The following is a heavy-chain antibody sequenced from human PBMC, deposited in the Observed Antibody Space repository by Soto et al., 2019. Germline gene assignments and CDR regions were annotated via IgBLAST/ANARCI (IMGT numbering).Heavy chain of an antibody. D-gene: IGHD6-13*01. CDR2: ISSSGSTI. CDR3: ARDQEAGSFFPYYYGMDV. CDR1: GFTFSSYE. Sequence: EAQLVESGGGLVQPGGSLRLSCEGSGFTFSSYEMNWVRQAPGKGLEWVSYISSSGSTIYYADSVKGRFTISRDNAKNSLYLQMDSLRAEDTAVYYCARDQEAGSFFPYYYGMDVWGQGTTVTVSS. J-gene: IGHJ6*02. V-gene: IGHV3-48*03.